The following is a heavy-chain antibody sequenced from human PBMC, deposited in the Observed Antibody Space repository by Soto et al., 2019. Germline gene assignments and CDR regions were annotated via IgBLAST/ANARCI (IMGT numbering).Heavy chain of an antibody. J-gene: IGHJ6*02. V-gene: IGHV1-46*01. CDR1: GYTFTSYY. D-gene: IGHD1-26*01. CDR2: INPSGGST. CDR3: ARDGFVSGSYVYYYGMDV. Sequence: GASVKVSCKASGYTFTSYYMHWVRQAPGQGLEWMGIINPSGGSTSYAQKFQGRVTMTRDTSTSTVYMELSSLRSEDTAVYYCARDGFVSGSYVYYYGMDVWGQGTTVTVSS.